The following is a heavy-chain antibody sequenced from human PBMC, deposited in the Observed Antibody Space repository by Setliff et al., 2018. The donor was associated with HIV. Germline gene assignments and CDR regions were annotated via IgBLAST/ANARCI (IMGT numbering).Heavy chain of an antibody. CDR3: ARGSPMVRGVITPFDY. J-gene: IGHJ4*02. CDR2: VNHSGST. CDR1: GGSISSGSYY. Sequence: SETLSLTCTVSGGSISSGSYYWSWIRQPAGKGLEWIGEVNHSGSTHYNPSLKSRVNISVDTSKNQFSLKLSSVTAADTAVYYCARGSPMVRGVITPFDYWGQGTLVTVSS. D-gene: IGHD3-10*01. V-gene: IGHV4-61*10.